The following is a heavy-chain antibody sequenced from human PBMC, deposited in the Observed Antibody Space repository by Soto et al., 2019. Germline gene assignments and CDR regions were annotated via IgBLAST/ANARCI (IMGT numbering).Heavy chain of an antibody. J-gene: IGHJ4*02. V-gene: IGHV3-23*01. CDR3: AKALDIVVTRGLGVYYLDY. D-gene: IGHD2-2*03. CDR2: ISGSGGST. Sequence: GGSLRLSCAASRFTFSSYAMSWVRQAPGKGLEWVSAISGSGGSTYYADSVKGRFTISRDNSKNTLYLQMNSLRAEDTAVYYCAKALDIVVTRGLGVYYLDYWGQGTLVTVSS. CDR1: RFTFSSYA.